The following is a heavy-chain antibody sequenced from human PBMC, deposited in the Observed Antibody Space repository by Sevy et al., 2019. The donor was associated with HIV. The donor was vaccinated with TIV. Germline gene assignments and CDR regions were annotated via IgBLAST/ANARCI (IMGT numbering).Heavy chain of an antibody. CDR1: GFTFRSFS. D-gene: IGHD1-1*01. CDR3: ARDSARVIVPTAGFDS. J-gene: IGHJ5*01. CDR2: IWYDGRTK. Sequence: GGSVRLSCSASGFTFRSFSMHWVRQAPGKGLEWVAAIWYDGRTKQYADSVKGRFTISRDNSKNMLSLEMNSLRAEDTGLYFCARDSARVIVPTAGFDSWGQGTVVTVSS. V-gene: IGHV3-33*01.